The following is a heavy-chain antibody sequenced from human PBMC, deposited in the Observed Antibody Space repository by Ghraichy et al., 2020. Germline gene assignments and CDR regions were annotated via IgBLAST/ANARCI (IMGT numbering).Heavy chain of an antibody. CDR3: ARVSRRRKFRGDYADY. CDR2: ISSSSSTR. Sequence: GGSLRLSCAASGFSFSSYSMSWVRQAPGKGLEWISCISSSSSTRYYADSVRGRFTISRDNAKNSLYLQMNNLRAEDTAVYYCARVSRRRKFRGDYADYWGQGILVTVSS. J-gene: IGHJ4*02. CDR1: GFSFSSYS. V-gene: IGHV3-48*01.